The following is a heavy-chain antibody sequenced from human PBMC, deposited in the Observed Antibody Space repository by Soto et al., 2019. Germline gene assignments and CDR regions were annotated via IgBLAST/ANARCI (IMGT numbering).Heavy chain of an antibody. J-gene: IGHJ4*02. CDR3: ARGRPLVVPAARNFDY. V-gene: IGHV3-53*02. D-gene: IGHD2-2*01. CDR2: IYSGGST. Sequence: EVQLVETGGGLIQPGGSLRLSCAASGFTVSSNYMSWVRQAPGKGLEWVSVIYSGGSTYYADSVKGRFTISRDNSKNTLYLQMNSLRAEDTAVYYCARGRPLVVPAARNFDYWGQGTLVTVSS. CDR1: GFTVSSNY.